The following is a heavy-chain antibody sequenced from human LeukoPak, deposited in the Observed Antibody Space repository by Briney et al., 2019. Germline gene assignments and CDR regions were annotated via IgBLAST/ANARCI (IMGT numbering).Heavy chain of an antibody. CDR3: AKGSFYTSGTYYFDY. D-gene: IGHD3-10*01. J-gene: IGHJ4*02. Sequence: PGGSLRLSCAASGFTFSSYAMSWVRQAPGKGLEWVSAISGSGGSTYYAGSVKGRFTISRDNSKNTLYLQMNSLRAEDTAVYYCAKGSFYTSGTYYFDYWGQGTLVTVSS. CDR1: GFTFSSYA. V-gene: IGHV3-23*01. CDR2: ISGSGGST.